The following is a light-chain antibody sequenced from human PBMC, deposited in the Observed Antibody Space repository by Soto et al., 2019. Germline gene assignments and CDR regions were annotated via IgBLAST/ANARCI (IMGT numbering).Light chain of an antibody. CDR2: EVS. J-gene: IGLJ1*01. V-gene: IGLV2-14*01. CDR3: TSYTSSSTYV. Sequence: QSVLTQPPSASGTPGQGITISCTGTSGDVGAYNYVSWYQQHPGKAPKLMIYEVSNRPSGVSNRFSGSKSGNTASLTISGLEAEDEADYYCTSYTSSSTYVFGIGTKLTVL. CDR1: SGDVGAYNY.